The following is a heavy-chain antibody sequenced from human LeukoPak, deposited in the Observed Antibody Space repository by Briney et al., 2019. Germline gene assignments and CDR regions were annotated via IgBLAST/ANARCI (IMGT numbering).Heavy chain of an antibody. J-gene: IGHJ5*02. Sequence: PSGTLSLTCTVSGGSISSYYWSWIRQPAGKGLEWIGRIYTRGSNNYYPSLNSRVTMSVDTSKNQFSLKLSTVTAADTAVYYCARDRGVVPAAMRGLPYNWFDPWGQGTLVTVSS. D-gene: IGHD2-2*01. V-gene: IGHV4-4*07. CDR2: IYTRGSN. CDR1: GGSISSYY. CDR3: ARDRGVVPAAMRGLPYNWFDP.